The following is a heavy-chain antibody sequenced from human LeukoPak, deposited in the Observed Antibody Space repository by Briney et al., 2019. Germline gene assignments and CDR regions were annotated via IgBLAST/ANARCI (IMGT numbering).Heavy chain of an antibody. D-gene: IGHD4-17*01. CDR2: ISSSGSTI. Sequence: PGGSLRLSCAASGFTFSSYEMNWVRQAPGKGLEWVSYISSSGSTIYYADSVKGRFTISRDNSKNTLYLQMNSLRAEDTAVYYCARILTESRLRYYYYYYYMDVWGKGTTVTISS. CDR3: ARILTESRLRYYYYYYYMDV. V-gene: IGHV3-48*03. CDR1: GFTFSSYE. J-gene: IGHJ6*03.